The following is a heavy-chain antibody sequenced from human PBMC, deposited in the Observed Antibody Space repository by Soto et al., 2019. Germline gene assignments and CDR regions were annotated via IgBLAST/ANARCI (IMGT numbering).Heavy chain of an antibody. D-gene: IGHD3-16*02. CDR3: ARGLFDDYSWGSYRYQWFDP. CDR1: GFTFSSYG. CDR2: IWYDGSNK. Sequence: QVQLVESGGGVVQPGRSLRLSCAASGFTFSSYGMHWVRQAPGKGLEWVAVIWYDGSNKYYADYVKGRFTISRDNSKNTLYLQMNSLRAEETAVYYCARGLFDDYSWGSYRYQWFDPWGHGTLGTVS. V-gene: IGHV3-33*01. J-gene: IGHJ5*02.